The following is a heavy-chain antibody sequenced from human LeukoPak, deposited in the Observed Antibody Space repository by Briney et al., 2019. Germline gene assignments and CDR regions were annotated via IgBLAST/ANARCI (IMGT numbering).Heavy chain of an antibody. D-gene: IGHD2-2*01. V-gene: IGHV1-46*01. J-gene: IGHJ5*02. CDR1: GYTFTTFD. Sequence: ASVKVSCKASGYTFTTFDINWVRQAPGQGLEWMGIINPSDGSTSYAQKFQGRVTMTRDTSTSTVYMELSSLRSEDTAVYYCARSRRRYDPFDPWGQGTLVTVSS. CDR2: INPSDGST. CDR3: ARSRRRYDPFDP.